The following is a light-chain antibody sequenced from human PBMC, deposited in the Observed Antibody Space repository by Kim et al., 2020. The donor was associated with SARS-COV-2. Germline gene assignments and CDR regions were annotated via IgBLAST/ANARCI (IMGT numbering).Light chain of an antibody. J-gene: IGKJ2*01. V-gene: IGKV3-15*01. CDR1: QSVSSH. CDR3: QQYSDWPPGDT. CDR2: GAS. Sequence: SPGERATLSCRASQSVSSHLAWYQQRPGQPPRLLIYGASTRATGIPARFSGSGSGTEFTLTISSLQSEDFAIYFCQQYSDWPPGDTFGQGTKLEIK.